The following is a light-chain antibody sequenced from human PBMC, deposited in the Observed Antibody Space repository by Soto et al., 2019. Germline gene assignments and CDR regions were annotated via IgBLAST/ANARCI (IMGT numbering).Light chain of an antibody. CDR3: SSYTNINTRACV. Sequence: QSVLTQPPSASGTPGQRVTISCSGSSSNIGGNSVNWYQQLPGTAPKLLIYGNNQRPSGVPDRFSGSKSGTSASLAISGLQSEDEAEYYCSSYTNINTRACVFGTGTKLTVL. CDR1: SSNIGGNS. CDR2: GNN. V-gene: IGLV1-44*01. J-gene: IGLJ1*01.